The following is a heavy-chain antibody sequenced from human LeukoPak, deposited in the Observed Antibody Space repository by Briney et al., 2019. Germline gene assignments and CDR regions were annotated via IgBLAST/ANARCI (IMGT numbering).Heavy chain of an antibody. CDR2: INPNTGGT. J-gene: IGHJ3*02. CDR3: ARVGDGLNDAFDI. D-gene: IGHD5-24*01. Sequence: ASVKVSCKAIGHSFSDYGITWVRQAPGQGLEWMGWINPNTGGTNFAQSFQGRVTMTRDTSITTAYMELSRLRSDDTAVYYCARVGDGLNDAFDIWGQGTMVTVSS. V-gene: IGHV1-2*02. CDR1: GHSFSDYG.